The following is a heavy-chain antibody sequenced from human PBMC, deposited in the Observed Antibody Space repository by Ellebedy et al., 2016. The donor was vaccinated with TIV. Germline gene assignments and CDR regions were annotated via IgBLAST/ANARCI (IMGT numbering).Heavy chain of an antibody. J-gene: IGHJ4*02. Sequence: GESLKISXAASGFSLSSYWMHWVRQAPGKGLVWVSHISSDGSHRNYADSVKGRFTISRDNAKNTLYLQMNSLRAEDTAVYYCVSQIALGYWGQGTQVTVSP. CDR1: GFSLSSYW. D-gene: IGHD3-22*01. CDR2: ISSDGSHR. V-gene: IGHV3-74*01. CDR3: VSQIALGY.